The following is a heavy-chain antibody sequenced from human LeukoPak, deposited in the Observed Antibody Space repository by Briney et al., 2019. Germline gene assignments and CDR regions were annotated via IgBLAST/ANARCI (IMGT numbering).Heavy chain of an antibody. Sequence: QTGGSLRLSCAASGFMFRNHGMNWVRQAPGKGLEWLSTISGSGDNTYYADSVKGRFTVSRDNSKNTLYLQMNSLRVEDTAMYYCAKGAYYGDWGQGTLVTVSS. CDR3: AKGAYYGD. J-gene: IGHJ4*02. V-gene: IGHV3-23*01. D-gene: IGHD3-3*01. CDR2: ISGSGDNT. CDR1: GFMFRNHG.